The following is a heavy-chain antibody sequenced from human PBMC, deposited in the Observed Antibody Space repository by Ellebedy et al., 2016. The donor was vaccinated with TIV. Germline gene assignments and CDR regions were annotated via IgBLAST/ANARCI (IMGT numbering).Heavy chain of an antibody. CDR3: ARGPPYDSSGYYYFDY. CDR2: IYYSGST. CDR1: GGSISSYY. J-gene: IGHJ4*02. D-gene: IGHD3-22*01. V-gene: IGHV4-59*01. Sequence: MPSGTLSLTCTVSGGSISSYYWSWIRQPPGKGLEWIGYIYYSGSTNYNPSLKSRVTISVDTSKNQFSLKLSSVTAADTAVYYCARGPPYDSSGYYYFDYWGQGTLVTVSS.